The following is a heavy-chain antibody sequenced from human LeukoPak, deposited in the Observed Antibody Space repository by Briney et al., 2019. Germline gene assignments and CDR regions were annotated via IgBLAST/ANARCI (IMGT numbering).Heavy chain of an antibody. V-gene: IGHV3-30*04. CDR3: EREWFGESN. CDR1: GFTFSSSN. D-gene: IGHD3-10*01. J-gene: IGHJ4*02. CDR2: ISYDGTKT. Sequence: GGSLRLSCAPSGFTFSSSNMHWVRQSPVKGLEGVALISYDGTKTYYGESVKGRFTVSRDNSKNMLFLQMNSLSAEDTAIYYCEREWFGESNWGQGARVTVSS.